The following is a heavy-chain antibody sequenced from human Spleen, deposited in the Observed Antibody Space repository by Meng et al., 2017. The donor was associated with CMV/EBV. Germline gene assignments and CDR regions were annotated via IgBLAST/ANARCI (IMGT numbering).Heavy chain of an antibody. Sequence: CIVSGGSVSSDSDVWTWIRQHPGRGLEWIGYISYTSPPPSTPSLPSRVTISVDTSKNHFSLRLRSVTAADTAVYYCARGRIYWLDPWGQGTLVTVSS. V-gene: IGHV4-61*03. D-gene: IGHD2-15*01. CDR3: ARGRIYWLDP. J-gene: IGHJ5*02. CDR1: GGSVSSDSDV. CDR2: ISYTSPP.